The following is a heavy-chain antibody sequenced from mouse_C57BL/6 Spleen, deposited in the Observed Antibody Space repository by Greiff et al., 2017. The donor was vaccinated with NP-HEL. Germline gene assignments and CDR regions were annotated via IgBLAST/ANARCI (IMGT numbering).Heavy chain of an antibody. CDR3: ARSLLPGYFDV. CDR1: GYTFTDYN. D-gene: IGHD1-1*01. J-gene: IGHJ1*03. Sequence: EVQLQQSGPELVKPGASVKMSCKASGYTFTDYNMHWVKQSHGKSLEWIGYINPNNGGTSYNQKFKGKATLTVNKSSSTAYMELRSLTSEDAAVYYCARSLLPGYFDVWGTGTTVTVSS. CDR2: INPNNGGT. V-gene: IGHV1-22*01.